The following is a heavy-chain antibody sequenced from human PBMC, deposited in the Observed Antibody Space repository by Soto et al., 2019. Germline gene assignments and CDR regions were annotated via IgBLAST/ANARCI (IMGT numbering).Heavy chain of an antibody. CDR1: GLSFSWYY. Sequence: ETLSLTCALYGLSFSWYYWILLRQPPGKGLEWIGEIIHSGSTNYNPSLKSRVTILVDMSKNQFSLKLSSVTAADTAVYYCASPMVRGMIDFWGQGRRVNVSA. V-gene: IGHV4-34*12. J-gene: IGHJ4*02. CDR2: IIHSGST. D-gene: IGHD3-10*01. CDR3: ASPMVRGMIDF.